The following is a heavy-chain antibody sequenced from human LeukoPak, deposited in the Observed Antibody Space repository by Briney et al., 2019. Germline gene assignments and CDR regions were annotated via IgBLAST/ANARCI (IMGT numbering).Heavy chain of an antibody. J-gene: IGHJ5*02. V-gene: IGHV4-34*01. Sequence: SETLSLTCAVYGGSFSGYCWSWIRQPPGKGLEWIGEINHSGSTNYNPSLKSRVTISVDTSKNQFSLKLSSVTAADTAVYYCARQWPRLLWFGELRSWFDPWGQGTLVTVSS. CDR2: INHSGST. D-gene: IGHD3-10*01. CDR3: ARQWPRLLWFGELRSWFDP. CDR1: GGSFSGYC.